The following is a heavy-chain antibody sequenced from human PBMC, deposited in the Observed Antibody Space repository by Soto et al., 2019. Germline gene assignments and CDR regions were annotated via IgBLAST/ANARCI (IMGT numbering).Heavy chain of an antibody. Sequence: SETLSLTCTVSGASISSTAFFWTWVRQPPGKGLEWVGNIFYNGKTSYNPPLKSRLTISIDTSKNQFSLNLTSVTAADTGVYYCVGPQSGSSYYYYYGVDVWGQGTTVTVSS. J-gene: IGHJ6*02. V-gene: IGHV4-39*01. D-gene: IGHD5-12*01. CDR3: VGPQSGSSYYYYYGVDV. CDR1: GASISSTAFF. CDR2: IFYNGKT.